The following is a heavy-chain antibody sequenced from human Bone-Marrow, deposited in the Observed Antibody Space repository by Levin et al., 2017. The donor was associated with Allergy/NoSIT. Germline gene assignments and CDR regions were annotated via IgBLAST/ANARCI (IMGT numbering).Heavy chain of an antibody. J-gene: IGHJ5*02. CDR3: ARDSVVVVVAARDNWFDP. V-gene: IGHV3-30-3*01. Sequence: GESLKISCAASGFTFSSYAMHWVRQAPGKGLEWVAVISYDGSNKYYADSVKGRFTISRDNSKNTLYLQMNSLRAEDTAVYYCARDSVVVVVAARDNWFDPWGQGTLVTVSS. CDR2: ISYDGSNK. CDR1: GFTFSSYA. D-gene: IGHD2-15*01.